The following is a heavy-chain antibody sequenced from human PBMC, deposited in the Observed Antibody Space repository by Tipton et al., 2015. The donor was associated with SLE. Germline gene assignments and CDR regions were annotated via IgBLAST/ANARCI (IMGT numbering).Heavy chain of an antibody. CDR2: INTSGGST. J-gene: IGHJ3*02. D-gene: IGHD2-15*01. CDR3: AKAGLVVVAATAFDI. V-gene: IGHV1-46*01. CDR1: GYTFTSYY. Sequence: QLVQSGAEVKKPGASVKVSCKASGYTFTSYYMHWVRQAPGQGLEWMGIINTSGGSTSYAQKFQGRVTMTRDTSASTVYMELSSLRSEDTAVYYCAKAGLVVVAATAFDIWGQGTMVTVSS.